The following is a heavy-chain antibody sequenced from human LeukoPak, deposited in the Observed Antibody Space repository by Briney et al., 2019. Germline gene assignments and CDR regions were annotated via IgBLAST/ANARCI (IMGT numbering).Heavy chain of an antibody. J-gene: IGHJ3*02. CDR1: GGSISISSYY. CDR2: IYYSGST. D-gene: IGHD3-3*01. CDR3: ARDARITIFGVPHDAFDI. V-gene: IGHV4-39*07. Sequence: SETLSLTCTVSGGSISISSYYWAWIRQPPGKGLEWIGSIYYSGSTYYNPSLKSRVTISVDTSKNQFSLKLSSVTAADTAVYYCARDARITIFGVPHDAFDIWGQGTMVTVSS.